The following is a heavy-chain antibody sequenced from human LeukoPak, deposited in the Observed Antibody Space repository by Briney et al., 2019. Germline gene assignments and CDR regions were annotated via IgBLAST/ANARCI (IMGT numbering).Heavy chain of an antibody. D-gene: IGHD3-3*01. J-gene: IGHJ4*02. CDR1: GGSTSGGNYY. CDR3: ARLGAGPTYYDFWSGYSSFYFDY. Sequence: SETLSLTCIVSGGSTSGGNYYWGWIRRPPGKGLGWIGGISSSGNTYYNPSLKSRITISVDTSKNHFSLKLSSVTAADTAVYYCARLGAGPTYYDFWSGYSSFYFDYWGQGTLVTVSS. V-gene: IGHV4-39*02. CDR2: ISSSGNT.